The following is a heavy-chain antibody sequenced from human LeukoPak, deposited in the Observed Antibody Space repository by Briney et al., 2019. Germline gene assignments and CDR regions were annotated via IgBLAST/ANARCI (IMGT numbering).Heavy chain of an antibody. Sequence: ASVKVSCKASGYTFTGYYMHWVRQAPGQGLEWMGWINPNSGGTNYAQKFRGRVTMTRDTSISTAYMELSRLRSDDTAVYYCAKSIAARPGYFDYWGQGTLVTVSS. V-gene: IGHV1-2*02. CDR2: INPNSGGT. CDR3: AKSIAARPGYFDY. J-gene: IGHJ4*02. CDR1: GYTFTGYY. D-gene: IGHD6-6*01.